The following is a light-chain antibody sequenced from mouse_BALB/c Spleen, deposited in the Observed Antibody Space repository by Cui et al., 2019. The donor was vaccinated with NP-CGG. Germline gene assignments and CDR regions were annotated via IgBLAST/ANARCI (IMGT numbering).Light chain of an antibody. CDR2: GTN. V-gene: IGLV1*01. CDR1: SGAVKTNHY. CDR3: ALWYSNHWV. J-gene: IGLJ1*01. Sequence: QAVVTQDSALTISPGETVTPMWRTYSGAVKTNHYVNGVQEKPDHLFTGLIGGTNNRAPGVPARFSGSLIGDKAALTITGAQTEDEAIYYCALWYSNHWVFGGGTKLTVL.